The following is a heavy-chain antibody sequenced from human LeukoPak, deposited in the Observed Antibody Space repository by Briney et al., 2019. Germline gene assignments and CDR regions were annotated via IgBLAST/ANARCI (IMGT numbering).Heavy chain of an antibody. V-gene: IGHV1-46*01. J-gene: IGHJ5*02. D-gene: IGHD6-13*01. CDR1: GYTFTNYY. CDR2: INPSGGST. Sequence: VASVKVSCKASGYTFTNYYIHWVRQAPGQGLEWMGLINPSGGSTNYAQKFQGRVTMTRDTSTSTVYMELSSLRSEDTAVYYCARDLGIAAAGSYNWFDPWGQGTLVTVSS. CDR3: ARDLGIAAAGSYNWFDP.